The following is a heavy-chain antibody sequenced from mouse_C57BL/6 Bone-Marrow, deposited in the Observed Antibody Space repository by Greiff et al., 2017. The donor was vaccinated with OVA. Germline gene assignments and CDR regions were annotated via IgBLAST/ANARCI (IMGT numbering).Heavy chain of an antibody. J-gene: IGHJ4*01. V-gene: IGHV4-1*01. CDR2: INPDSSTI. Sequence: VQLKQSGGGLVQPGGSLKLSCAASGIDFSRYWMSWVRRAPGKGLEWIGEINPDSSTINYAPSLKDKFIISRDNAKNTLYLQMSKVRSEDTALYYCARPGWKGSYYAMDYWGQGTSVTVSS. D-gene: IGHD3-3*01. CDR1: GIDFSRYW. CDR3: ARPGWKGSYYAMDY.